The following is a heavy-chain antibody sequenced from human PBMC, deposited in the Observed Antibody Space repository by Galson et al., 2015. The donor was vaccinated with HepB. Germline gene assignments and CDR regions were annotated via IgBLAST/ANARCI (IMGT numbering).Heavy chain of an antibody. D-gene: IGHD6-19*01. V-gene: IGHV2-70*01. CDR2: IDWDDDK. J-gene: IGHJ6*02. Sequence: PALVKPTPTLTLTCTYSGFSLSTSGMCVSWIRQPPGKALEWLALIDWDDDKYYSTSLKTRLTISKDTSKNQVVLTMTNMDPVDTATYYCARMACAGSSGWYYYYGMDVWGQGTTVTVSS. CDR1: GFSLSTSGMC. CDR3: ARMACAGSSGWYYYYGMDV.